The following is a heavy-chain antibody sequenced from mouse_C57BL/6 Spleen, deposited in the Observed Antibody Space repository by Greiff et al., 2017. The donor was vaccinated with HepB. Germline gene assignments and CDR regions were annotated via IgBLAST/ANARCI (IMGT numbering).Heavy chain of an antibody. CDR3: ARVGFYYYGSSLYYFDY. Sequence: VKLVESGPELVKPGASVKLSCKASGYTFTSYDINWVKQRPGQGLEWIGWIYPRDGSTKYNEKFKGKATLTVDTSSSTAYMELHSLTSEDSAVYFCARVGFYYYGSSLYYFDYWGQGTTLTVSS. D-gene: IGHD1-1*01. V-gene: IGHV1-85*01. J-gene: IGHJ2*01. CDR2: IYPRDGST. CDR1: GYTFTSYD.